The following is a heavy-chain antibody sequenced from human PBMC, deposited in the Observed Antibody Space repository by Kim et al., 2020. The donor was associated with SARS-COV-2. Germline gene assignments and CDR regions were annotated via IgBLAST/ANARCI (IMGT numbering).Heavy chain of an antibody. D-gene: IGHD6-13*01. J-gene: IGHJ5*02. Sequence: GGSLRLSCAASGFTFSSYAMSWVRQAPGKGLEWVSAISGSGGSTYYADSVKGRFTISRDNSKNTLYLQMNSLRAEDTAVYYCAKDRAAAGTLFQSSNWFDPWGQGTLVTVSS. V-gene: IGHV3-23*01. CDR3: AKDRAAAGTLFQSSNWFDP. CDR2: ISGSGGST. CDR1: GFTFSSYA.